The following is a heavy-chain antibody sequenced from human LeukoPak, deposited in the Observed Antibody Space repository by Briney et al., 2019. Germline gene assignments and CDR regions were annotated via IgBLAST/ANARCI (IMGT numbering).Heavy chain of an antibody. Sequence: GESLKISCKGSGYTFTSYRIGWVRQRPGYGLEWMGFIYPLDSDTTYSPSFQGQVTFSVARSISTAFLQWKTLRASDTAIYYCARHKTVPGTSELRTFDSWGLGTLVSVSA. CDR2: IYPLDSDT. CDR3: ARHKTVPGTSELRTFDS. J-gene: IGHJ4*02. CDR1: GYTFTSYR. V-gene: IGHV5-51*01. D-gene: IGHD6-13*01.